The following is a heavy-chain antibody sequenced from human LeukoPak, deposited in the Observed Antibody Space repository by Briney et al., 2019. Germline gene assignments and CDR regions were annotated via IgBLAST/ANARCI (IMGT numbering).Heavy chain of an antibody. Sequence: PGGSLRLSCAASGFTFSSYSMNWVRQAPGKGLEWVSSISSSSSYIYYADSVKGRFTISRDNAKNSLYLQMNSLRAEDTAVYYCARDRSTAAARYFDYWGQGTLVTVSS. CDR1: GFTFSSYS. D-gene: IGHD6-13*01. CDR3: ARDRSTAAARYFDY. V-gene: IGHV3-21*01. J-gene: IGHJ4*02. CDR2: ISSSSSYI.